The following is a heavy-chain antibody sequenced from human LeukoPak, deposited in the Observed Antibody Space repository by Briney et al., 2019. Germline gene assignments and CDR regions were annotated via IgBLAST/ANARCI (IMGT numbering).Heavy chain of an antibody. CDR3: ARDRVRSYYDSSGYFDAFDI. V-gene: IGHV1-69*13. J-gene: IGHJ3*02. CDR2: IIPIFGTA. D-gene: IGHD3-22*01. CDR1: GGTFSSYA. Sequence: ASVKVSCKASGGTFSSYAISWVRQAPGQGLEWMGGIIPIFGTANYAQKFQGRVTITADESTSTAYMELSSLRSEDTAVYYCARDRVRSYYDSSGYFDAFDIWGQGTMVTVSS.